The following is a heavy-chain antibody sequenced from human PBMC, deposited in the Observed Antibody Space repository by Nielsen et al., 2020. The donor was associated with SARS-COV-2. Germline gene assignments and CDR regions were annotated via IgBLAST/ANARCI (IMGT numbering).Heavy chain of an antibody. Sequence: GESLKISCAASGFTFSDYYMSWIRQAPGKGLEWVSYISSSGSTIYYADSVKGRLTISRDNAKNSLYLQMNSLRAEDTAVYYCARDRGYHGLDYWGQGTLVTVSS. CDR2: ISSSGSTI. J-gene: IGHJ4*02. CDR1: GFTFSDYY. CDR3: ARDRGYHGLDY. D-gene: IGHD2-2*01. V-gene: IGHV3-11*01.